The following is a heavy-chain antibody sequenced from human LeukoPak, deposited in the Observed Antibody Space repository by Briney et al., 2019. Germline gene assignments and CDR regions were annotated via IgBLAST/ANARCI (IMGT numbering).Heavy chain of an antibody. V-gene: IGHV1-18*01. CDR2: SSAYNDNT. J-gene: IGHJ5*02. D-gene: IGHD2-2*02. Sequence: ASVRVSCKAFVYTFPSFGLSWGRQAPGQGLKWWGWSSAYNDNTNCARKFQGRVTMTTDTSTSTAHMELRSLTSDDTAVYYCARRYCSSTSCYTNWFDPWGQGTLVTVSS. CDR1: VYTFPSFG. CDR3: ARRYCSSTSCYTNWFDP.